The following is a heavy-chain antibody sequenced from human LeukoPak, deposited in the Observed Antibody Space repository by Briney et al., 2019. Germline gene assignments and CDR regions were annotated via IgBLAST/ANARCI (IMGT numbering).Heavy chain of an antibody. CDR1: GYSISSGYY. D-gene: IGHD6-13*01. Sequence: SETLSLTCAVSGYSISSGYYWIWIRQPPGKGLEWIGSLYHSDSIYYNPSLESRVTMSVDTSKNQFSLRLSFVTAADTAVYYCARQHDSYHYYYVDVWGKGTTVTVSS. CDR2: LYHSDSI. J-gene: IGHJ6*03. CDR3: ARQHDSYHYYYVDV. V-gene: IGHV4-38-2*01.